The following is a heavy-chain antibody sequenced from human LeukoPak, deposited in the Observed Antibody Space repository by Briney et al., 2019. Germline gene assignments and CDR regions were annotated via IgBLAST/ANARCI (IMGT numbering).Heavy chain of an antibody. J-gene: IGHJ4*02. V-gene: IGHV4-59*12. CDR2: IYYSGST. CDR3: ATTPGGIAAAVDY. D-gene: IGHD6-13*01. CDR1: GGSISSYY. Sequence: SETLSLTCTVSGGSISSYYWSWIRQPPGKGLEWIGYIYYSGSTNYNPSLKSRVTISVDTSKNQFSLKLTSVTAADTAVYYCATTPGGIAAAVDYWGQGTLVTVSS.